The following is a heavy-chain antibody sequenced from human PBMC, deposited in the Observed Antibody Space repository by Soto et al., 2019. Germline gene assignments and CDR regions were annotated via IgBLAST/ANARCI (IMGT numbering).Heavy chain of an antibody. CDR3: AREFGRSSNYYYYYGMDV. V-gene: IGHV1-46*01. J-gene: IGHJ6*02. CDR2: INPSGGST. Sequence: GASVKVSCKASGYTFTIYYMHYVLQSPLQWREWMGIINPSGGSTSYAQKFQGRVTMTRDTSTSTVYMELSSLRSEDTAVYYCAREFGRSSNYYYYYGMDVWGQGTTVTVSS. D-gene: IGHD3-16*01. CDR1: GYTFTIYY.